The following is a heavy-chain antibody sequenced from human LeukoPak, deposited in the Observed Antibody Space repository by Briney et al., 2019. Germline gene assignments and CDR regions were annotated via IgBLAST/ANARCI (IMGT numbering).Heavy chain of an antibody. Sequence: SETLSLTCAIYGGSFSGYYWSWIRQPPGKGLEWIGEINHSGSTNYNPSLKSRVTISVDTSKNQFSLKLSSVTAADTAVYYCARGYSYGFGSNWGQGTLATVSS. D-gene: IGHD5-18*01. V-gene: IGHV4-34*01. CDR3: ARGYSYGFGSN. CDR2: INHSGST. J-gene: IGHJ4*02. CDR1: GGSFSGYY.